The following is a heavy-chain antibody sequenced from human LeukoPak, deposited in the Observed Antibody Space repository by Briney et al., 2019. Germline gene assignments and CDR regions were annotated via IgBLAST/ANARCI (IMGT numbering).Heavy chain of an antibody. Sequence: GGSVTLSCAASVFFFSSHSMRWVRHTPWKGREWVLAISGSGGSTYYADSVKGRFTISRDNSKNTLFLQMNSLRVEDTAPYYCAKSVAIYFYYGLDVWGQGTTVTVSS. V-gene: IGHV3-23*01. CDR2: ISGSGGST. J-gene: IGHJ6*02. CDR3: AKSVAIYFYYGLDV. CDR1: VFFFSSHS. D-gene: IGHD3-3*01.